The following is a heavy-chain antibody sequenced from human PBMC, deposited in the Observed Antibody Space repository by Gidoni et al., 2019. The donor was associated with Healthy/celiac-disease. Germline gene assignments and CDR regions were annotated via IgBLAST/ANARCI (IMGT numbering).Heavy chain of an antibody. V-gene: IGHV3-7*03. CDR3: ARGTHPTDAFDI. J-gene: IGHJ3*02. CDR2: IKQDGSEK. Sequence: EVQLVESGGGLVQPGGSLRLSCAASGFTFSSDWMSWVRQGTGKGLEWVANIKQDGSEKYYVDSVKGRFTISRDNAKNSLYLQMNSLRAEDTAVYYCARGTHPTDAFDIWGQGTMVTVSS. CDR1: GFTFSSDW.